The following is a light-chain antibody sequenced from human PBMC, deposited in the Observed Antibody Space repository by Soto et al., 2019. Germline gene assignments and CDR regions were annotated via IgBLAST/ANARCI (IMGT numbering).Light chain of an antibody. J-gene: IGKJ1*01. CDR3: QQYNSYSPGVT. Sequence: DIQMTQSPSTLSASVGDRVTITCRASQSISSWLAWYQQKPGKAPKLLIYDASSLERGVPSRFSGSGYGTEFTLTISSLQPDDFATYYCQQYNSYSPGVTFGRGTKVEIK. V-gene: IGKV1-5*01. CDR1: QSISSW. CDR2: DAS.